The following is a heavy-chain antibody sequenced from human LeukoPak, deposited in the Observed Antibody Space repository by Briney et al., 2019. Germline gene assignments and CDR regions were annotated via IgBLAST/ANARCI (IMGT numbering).Heavy chain of an antibody. CDR1: GFSFDDYG. CDR2: INWNGANT. V-gene: IGHV3-20*04. CDR3: ARRAGDYSHPYDY. Sequence: PGGSLRLSCAASGFSFDDYGMTWARQAPGEGLEWVSVINWNGANTGYADSVEGRFTISRDNAKNSLHLQMNSLRAEDTAVYYCARRAGDYSHPYDYWGQGTLVTVSS. J-gene: IGHJ4*02. D-gene: IGHD3-22*01.